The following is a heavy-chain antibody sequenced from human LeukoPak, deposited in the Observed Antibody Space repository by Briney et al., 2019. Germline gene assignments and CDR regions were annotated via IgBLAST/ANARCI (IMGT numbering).Heavy chain of an antibody. CDR1: GFTFSSYS. CDR3: AKPMTTVTSTLGLFDF. CDR2: ISSSSSYI. V-gene: IGHV3-21*01. Sequence: GGSLRLSCAASGFTFSSYSMNWVRQAPGKGLEWVSSISSSSSYIYYADSVKGRFTISRDNAKNSLYLQMNSLRAEDTAVYYCAKPMTTVTSTLGLFDFWGQGTLVTVSS. J-gene: IGHJ4*02. D-gene: IGHD4-11*01.